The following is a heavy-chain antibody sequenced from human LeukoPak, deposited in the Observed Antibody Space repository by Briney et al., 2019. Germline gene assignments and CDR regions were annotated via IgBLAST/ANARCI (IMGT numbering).Heavy chain of an antibody. D-gene: IGHD2-15*01. CDR1: GYTFTSYG. V-gene: IGHV1-18*01. CDR3: ARDRLTLGELLYYYYGMDV. J-gene: IGHJ6*02. CDR2: ISAYNGNT. Sequence: GASVKVSCKASGYTFTSYGISWVRQAPGQGLEWMGWISAYNGNTNYAQKLQGRVTMTTDTSTSTAYMELRSLRSDDTAVYCCARDRLTLGELLYYYYGMDVWGQGTTVTVSS.